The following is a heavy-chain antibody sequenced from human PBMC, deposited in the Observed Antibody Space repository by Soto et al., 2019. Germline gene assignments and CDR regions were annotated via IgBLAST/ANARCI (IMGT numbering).Heavy chain of an antibody. Sequence: PSETLSLTCTAPGGSISIYYWSWIRQPPGQGLEWIGYIYYSGSTNYNPSLKSRVTISEDTSKNQFSLKLSSVIAADTAVYYCARHLLWVGELSYWFDPWGQGTLVTVSS. CDR1: GGSISIYY. CDR3: ARHLLWVGELSYWFDP. J-gene: IGHJ5*02. D-gene: IGHD3-10*01. V-gene: IGHV4-59*08. CDR2: IYYSGST.